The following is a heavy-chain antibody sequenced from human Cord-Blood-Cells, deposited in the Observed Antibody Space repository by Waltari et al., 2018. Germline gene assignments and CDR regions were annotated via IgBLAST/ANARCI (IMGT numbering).Heavy chain of an antibody. Sequence: EVQLVESGGGLVQPGRSLSISCTASGFTFGDYAMSWFRQAPGKGLEWVGFIRSKAYGGTTEYAASVKGRFTISRDDSKSIAYLQMNSLKTEDTAVYYCTRVGATIAFDIWGQGTMVTVSS. CDR3: TRVGATIAFDI. V-gene: IGHV3-49*03. D-gene: IGHD1-26*01. CDR2: IRSKAYGGTT. CDR1: GFTFGDYA. J-gene: IGHJ3*02.